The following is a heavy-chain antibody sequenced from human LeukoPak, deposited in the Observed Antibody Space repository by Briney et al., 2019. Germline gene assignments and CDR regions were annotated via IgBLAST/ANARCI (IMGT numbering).Heavy chain of an antibody. Sequence: SETLSLTCTVSGGSISSYYWSWIRQPPGKGLEWIGYIYYSGSTNYSPSLKSRVTISVDTSKNQFSLKLSSVTAADTAVYYCARGGGYSYGIPDWGRGTLVTVSS. CDR2: IYYSGST. CDR1: GGSISSYY. D-gene: IGHD5-18*01. V-gene: IGHV4-59*01. J-gene: IGHJ4*02. CDR3: ARGGGYSYGIPD.